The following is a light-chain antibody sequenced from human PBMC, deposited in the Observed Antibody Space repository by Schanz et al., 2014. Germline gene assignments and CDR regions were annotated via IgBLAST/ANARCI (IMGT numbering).Light chain of an antibody. J-gene: IGLJ3*02. Sequence: QSALTQHPSASGSPGQSVTISCTGTSSDIGNYNYVSWYQQHPGQAPKLVIYEVTKRPSGVPDRFSGSKSGNTASLTISGLQAEDEADYYCSSYMSSSHWVFGGGTKLTVL. CDR3: SSYMSSSHWV. V-gene: IGLV2-8*01. CDR1: SSDIGNYNY. CDR2: EVT.